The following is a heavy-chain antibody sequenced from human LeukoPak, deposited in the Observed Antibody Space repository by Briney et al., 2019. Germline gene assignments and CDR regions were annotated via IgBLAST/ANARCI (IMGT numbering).Heavy chain of an antibody. V-gene: IGHV3-23*01. J-gene: IGHJ3*02. Sequence: PGGSLRLSCAASGFTFSSYAMSWVRQAPGKGLEWVSGISGSGGSTYYADSVKGRFTISRDESKNTLYLQMNSLRAEDTAVYYCARITVTVPGAFDIWGQGTMVTVSS. CDR3: ARITVTVPGAFDI. D-gene: IGHD4-17*01. CDR2: ISGSGGST. CDR1: GFTFSSYA.